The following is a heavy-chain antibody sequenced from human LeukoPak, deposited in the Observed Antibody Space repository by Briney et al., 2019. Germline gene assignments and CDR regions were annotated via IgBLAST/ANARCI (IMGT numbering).Heavy chain of an antibody. J-gene: IGHJ3*01. CDR2: IYYSGST. Sequence: SETLSLTCTVSGGSISSYYWSWIRQPPGKGLEWIGYIYYSGSTNYNPSLKSRVTISVDTSREQFSLKLRSVTAADTAVYYCARVGYYDSSGYSSDWGQGTMVTVSS. V-gene: IGHV4-59*08. D-gene: IGHD3-22*01. CDR3: ARVGYYDSSGYSSD. CDR1: GGSISSYY.